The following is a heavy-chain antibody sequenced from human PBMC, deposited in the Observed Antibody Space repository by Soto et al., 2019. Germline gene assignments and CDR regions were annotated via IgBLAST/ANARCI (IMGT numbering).Heavy chain of an antibody. D-gene: IGHD1-26*01. CDR2: ISYDGNNQ. V-gene: IGHV3-30-3*01. CDR1: GFTFSTYA. CDR3: ARDRSKGATDY. Sequence: QVQLVESGGGVVQPGRSLRLSCAASGFTFSTYAMHWVRQAPGKGLEWVAVISYDGNNQYYADSVKGRFTISRANSKNSLYLQMNSLRPEDTAVVYCARDRSKGATDYLGQGTLVTVSS. J-gene: IGHJ4*02.